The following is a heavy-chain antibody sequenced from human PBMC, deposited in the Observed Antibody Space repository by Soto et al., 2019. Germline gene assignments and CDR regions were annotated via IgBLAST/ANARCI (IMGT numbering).Heavy chain of an antibody. CDR3: EKGRPYDGSGNYYIALNSFDY. D-gene: IGHD3-10*01. V-gene: IGHV3-64D*06. J-gene: IGHJ4*02. CDR2: ISSNGGST. CDR1: GFTFSSYA. Sequence: PGGSLRLSCSASGFTFSSYAMHWVRQAPGKGLEYVSAISSNGGSTYYADSVKGRFTISRDNSKNTLYLQMSSLRAEDTAVYYWEKGRPYDGSGNYYIALNSFDYWGQGAQGTVSS.